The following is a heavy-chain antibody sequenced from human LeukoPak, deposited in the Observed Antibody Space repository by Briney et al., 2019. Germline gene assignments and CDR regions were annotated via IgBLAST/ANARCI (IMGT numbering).Heavy chain of an antibody. CDR2: IIPIFGTA. CDR3: ARDSLNLGYCSGGSCYSPYNWFDP. CDR1: GGTFSSYA. D-gene: IGHD2-15*01. J-gene: IGHJ5*02. Sequence: SVNVSCKASGGTFSSYAISWVRQAPGQGLEWMGGIIPIFGTANYAQKFQGRVTITADESTSTAYMELSSLRSEDTAVYYCARDSLNLGYCSGGSCYSPYNWFDPWGQGTLVTVSS. V-gene: IGHV1-69*13.